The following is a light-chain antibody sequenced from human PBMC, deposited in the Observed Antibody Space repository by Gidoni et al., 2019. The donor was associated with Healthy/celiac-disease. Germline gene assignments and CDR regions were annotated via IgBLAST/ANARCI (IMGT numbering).Light chain of an antibody. CDR2: AAS. CDR3: QQSSSTPLT. J-gene: IGKJ4*01. CDR1: QSISSY. Sequence: DIQMTQSPSSLSASVGDRVTITCRASQSISSYLNWYQQKPGKAPKLLIYAASSLQSGVPSMFSGSGSGTDFTLTISSLQPEDFATYYCQQSSSTPLTFXGXTKVEIK. V-gene: IGKV1-39*01.